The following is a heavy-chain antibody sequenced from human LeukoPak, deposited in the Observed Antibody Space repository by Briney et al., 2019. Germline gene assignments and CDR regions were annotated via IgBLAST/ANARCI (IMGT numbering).Heavy chain of an antibody. CDR3: ARERLRYFDWSLDY. D-gene: IGHD3-9*01. J-gene: IGHJ4*02. CDR1: GGSISSYY. Sequence: SETLSLTCTVSGGSISSYYWSWIRQPGGKGLEWIGRIYTSGSTNYNPSLKSRVTMSVDTSKNQFSLKLSSVTAADTAVYYCARERLRYFDWSLDYWGQGTLVTVSS. CDR2: IYTSGST. V-gene: IGHV4-4*07.